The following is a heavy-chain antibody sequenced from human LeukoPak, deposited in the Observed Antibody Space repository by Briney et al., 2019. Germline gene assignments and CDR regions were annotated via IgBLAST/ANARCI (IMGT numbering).Heavy chain of an antibody. D-gene: IGHD1-26*01. J-gene: IGHJ5*02. Sequence: PSETLSLTCTVSGGSISSYYWSWIRQPPGKGLEWIGYIYYSGSTSYNPSLKSRVTISVDTSKNQFSLKLSSVTAADTAVYYCARLREIGRWFDPWGQGTLVTVSS. CDR1: GGSISSYY. V-gene: IGHV4-59*08. CDR2: IYYSGST. CDR3: ARLREIGRWFDP.